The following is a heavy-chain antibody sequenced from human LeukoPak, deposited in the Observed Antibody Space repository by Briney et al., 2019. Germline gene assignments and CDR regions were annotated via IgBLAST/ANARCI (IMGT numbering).Heavy chain of an antibody. CDR2: IRYDGSNK. J-gene: IGHJ4*02. V-gene: IGHV3-30*02. Sequence: GGSLRLSCAASGFTFSSYGMHWVRQAPGKGLEWVAFIRYDGSNKYYADSVKGRFTIYRDNSKNTLYLQMNSLRTEDTAVYYCARDGAPSAYCGGDCYSPYFDYWGQGTLVTVSS. CDR1: GFTFSSYG. CDR3: ARDGAPSAYCGGDCYSPYFDY. D-gene: IGHD2-21*02.